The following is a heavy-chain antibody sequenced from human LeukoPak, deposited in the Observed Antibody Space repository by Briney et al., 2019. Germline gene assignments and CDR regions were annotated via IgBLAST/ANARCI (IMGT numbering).Heavy chain of an antibody. CDR3: ARFSPRAMGNYLDF. CDR1: GGSISSGSSS. V-gene: IGHV4-30-2*01. J-gene: IGHJ4*02. D-gene: IGHD7-27*01. Sequence: PPRTLSLTCAVSGGSISSGSSSWSWIRHPPGKGLEWIGYIYPRGSTYYNPSLKSRVILSLDKSANQFSLNLSSVTAADTAVYYCARFSPRAMGNYLDFWGQGTLVTVSS. CDR2: IYPRGST.